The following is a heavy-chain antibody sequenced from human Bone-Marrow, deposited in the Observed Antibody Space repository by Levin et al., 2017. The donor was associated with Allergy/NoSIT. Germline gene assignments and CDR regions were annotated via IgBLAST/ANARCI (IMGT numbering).Heavy chain of an antibody. J-gene: IGHJ6*02. D-gene: IGHD1-26*01. Sequence: LSLTCAASGFTFSSYEMNWVRQAPGKGLEWVSYISSSGSTIYYADSVKGRFTISRDNAKNSLYLQMNSLRAEDTAVYYCARDSGAYYGMDVWGQGTTVTVSS. CDR3: ARDSGAYYGMDV. CDR2: ISSSGSTI. CDR1: GFTFSSYE. V-gene: IGHV3-48*03.